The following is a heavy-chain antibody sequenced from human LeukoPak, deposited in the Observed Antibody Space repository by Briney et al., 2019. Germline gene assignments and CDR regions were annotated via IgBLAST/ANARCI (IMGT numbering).Heavy chain of an antibody. CDR3: AKGRGSSARYYFDY. CDR1: GFTFDDYA. J-gene: IGHJ4*02. CDR2: ISWNSGSI. V-gene: IGHV3-9*01. Sequence: GGSLRLSCAASGFTFDDYAMHWVRQAPGKGLEGVSGISWNSGSIGYADSVKGRFTISRDNAKNSLYLQMNSLRAEDTALYYCAKGRGSSARYYFDYWGQGTLVTVSS. D-gene: IGHD1-26*01.